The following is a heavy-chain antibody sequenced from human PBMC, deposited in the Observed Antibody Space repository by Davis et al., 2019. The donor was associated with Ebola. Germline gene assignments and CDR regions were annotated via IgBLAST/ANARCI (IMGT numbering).Heavy chain of an antibody. CDR2: IYYSGST. V-gene: IGHV4-59*01. D-gene: IGHD6-13*01. CDR1: GGSISSYY. Sequence: PSETLSLTCTVSGGSISSYYWSWIRQPPGKGLEWIGYIYYSGSTNYNPSLKSRVTISVDTSKNQFSLKLSSVTAADTAVYYCARELVGIAAAGTHDAFDIWGQGTMVTVSS. J-gene: IGHJ3*02. CDR3: ARELVGIAAAGTHDAFDI.